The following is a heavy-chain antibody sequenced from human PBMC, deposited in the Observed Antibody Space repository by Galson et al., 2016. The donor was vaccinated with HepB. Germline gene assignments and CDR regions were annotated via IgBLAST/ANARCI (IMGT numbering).Heavy chain of an antibody. CDR3: AGYAYVWGSYRYTLASYFDY. CDR1: GSISSGSFY. D-gene: IGHD3-16*02. Sequence: GSISSGSFYWSWIRQPAGRVVEWSGPIYTSGSTNCNPSLKSRVIISIDTSKNQFSLKLSSVTAADTAVYYCAGYAYVWGSYRYTLASYFDYWGQGTLVTVSS. V-gene: IGHV4-61*02. J-gene: IGHJ4*02. CDR2: IYTSGST.